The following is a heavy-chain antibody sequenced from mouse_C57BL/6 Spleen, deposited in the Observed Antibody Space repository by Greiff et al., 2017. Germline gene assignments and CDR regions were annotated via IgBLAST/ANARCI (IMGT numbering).Heavy chain of an antibody. CDR3: TYGSSYSYAMGY. D-gene: IGHD1-1*01. Sequence: EVKVVESGGGLVQPGGSMKLSCVASGFTFSNYWMNWVRQSPEKGLEWVAQIRLKSDNYATHYAESVKGRFTISRDDSKSSVYLQMNNLRAEETGIYYCTYGSSYSYAMGYWGQGTSVTVSS. CDR1: GFTFSNYW. V-gene: IGHV6-3*01. J-gene: IGHJ4*01. CDR2: IRLKSDNYAT.